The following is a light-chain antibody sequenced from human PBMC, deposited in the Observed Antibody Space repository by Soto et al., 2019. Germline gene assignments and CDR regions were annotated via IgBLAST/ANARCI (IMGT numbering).Light chain of an antibody. Sequence: QSALTQPASVSASPGQSITISCTGTSSDVGGYKFVSWYQHHPGKAPKLMIYEVKNRPSGVSNRFSGSKSGNTASLTISGLQPEDEADYYCRSYTSANTRVFGGGTKVTVL. J-gene: IGLJ3*02. CDR2: EVK. V-gene: IGLV2-14*01. CDR3: RSYTSANTRV. CDR1: SSDVGGYKF.